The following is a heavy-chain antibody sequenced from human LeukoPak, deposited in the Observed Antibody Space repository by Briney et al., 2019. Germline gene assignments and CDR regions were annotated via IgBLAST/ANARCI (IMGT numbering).Heavy chain of an antibody. Sequence: GGSLRLSCAASGFTFSSYAMSWVRQAPGEGLEWVLAISGSGGSTYYADSVKGRFTISRDNSKNTLYLQMNSLRAEDTAVYYCAKDHYDYVWGSYLEWGQGTLVTVSS. CDR3: AKDHYDYVWGSYLE. CDR2: ISGSGGST. D-gene: IGHD3-16*02. J-gene: IGHJ4*02. CDR1: GFTFSSYA. V-gene: IGHV3-23*01.